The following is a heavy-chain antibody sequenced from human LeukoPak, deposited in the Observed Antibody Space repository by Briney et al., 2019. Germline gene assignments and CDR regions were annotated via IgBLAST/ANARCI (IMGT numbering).Heavy chain of an antibody. Sequence: GGSLRLSCAASGFTFNNYALSWVRQAPGKGLEWVSAISASGGTTYYADSVKGRFTISRDNSENTLFLQMNSLRAEDTAVYYCAKEPREYCSSTSRPNWFDSWGQGTLVTVSS. CDR3: AKEPREYCSSTSRPNWFDS. D-gene: IGHD2-2*01. CDR1: GFTFNNYA. V-gene: IGHV3-23*01. J-gene: IGHJ5*01. CDR2: ISASGGTT.